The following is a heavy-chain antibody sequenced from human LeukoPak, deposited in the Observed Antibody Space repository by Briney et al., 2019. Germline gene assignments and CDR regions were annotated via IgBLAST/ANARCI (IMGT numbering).Heavy chain of an antibody. D-gene: IGHD2-15*01. V-gene: IGHV3-15*01. CDR1: GFTFSNAW. Sequence: TSGGSLRLSCAASGFTFSNAWMSWVRQAPGKGLEWVGRIKSKTDGGTTDYAAPVKGRFTISRDNSKNTLYLQMNSLRLEDTAVYYCARGDGYCSGGSCYSIADYWGQGTLVTVSS. CDR2: IKSKTDGGTT. J-gene: IGHJ4*02. CDR3: ARGDGYCSGGSCYSIADY.